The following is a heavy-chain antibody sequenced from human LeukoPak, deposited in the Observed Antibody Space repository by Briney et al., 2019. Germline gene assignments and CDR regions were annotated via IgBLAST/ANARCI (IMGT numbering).Heavy chain of an antibody. CDR1: GGSFSGYY. Sequence: SETLSLTCAVYGGSFSGYYWSWIRQPPGKGLEWIGEINHSGSTNYNPSLKSRVTISVDTSKNQFSLKLSSVTAADTAAYYCASGPYDSSGYYFDYWGQGTLVTVSS. J-gene: IGHJ4*02. D-gene: IGHD3-22*01. CDR3: ASGPYDSSGYYFDY. V-gene: IGHV4-34*01. CDR2: INHSGST.